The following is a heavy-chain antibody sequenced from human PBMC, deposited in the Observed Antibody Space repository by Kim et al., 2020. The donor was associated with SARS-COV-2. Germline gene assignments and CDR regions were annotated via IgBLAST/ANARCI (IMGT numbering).Heavy chain of an antibody. Sequence: IIYAQKFQGRVSMTEDTSKDTAYMELSSLRFDDTAVYYCTTGIFLVAYDYWGQGSLVTVSS. D-gene: IGHD2-8*02. V-gene: IGHV1-24*01. CDR3: TTGIFLVAYDY. J-gene: IGHJ4*02. CDR2: I.